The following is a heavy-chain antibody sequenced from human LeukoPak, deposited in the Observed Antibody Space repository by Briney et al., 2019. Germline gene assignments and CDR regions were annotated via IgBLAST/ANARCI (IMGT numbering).Heavy chain of an antibody. CDR2: IRSDENYK. CDR1: GFTFSSYG. CDR3: AKDAHWSADH. Sequence: GASLRLSCAASGFTFSSYGMHWVRQAPGKGVEWVAHIRSDENYKHYADSVKGRFTISRDNSKNTVYVQMNSLRPEDTAVYYCAKDAHWSADHWGQGTLVTVSS. J-gene: IGHJ5*02. D-gene: IGHD3-3*01. V-gene: IGHV3-30*02.